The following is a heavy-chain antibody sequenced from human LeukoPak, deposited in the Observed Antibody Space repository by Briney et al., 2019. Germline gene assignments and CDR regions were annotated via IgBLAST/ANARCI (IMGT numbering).Heavy chain of an antibody. CDR1: GFTSSSYS. CDR2: FSGSGGST. J-gene: IGHJ4*02. CDR3: AKACSSSSFRYYFDY. D-gene: IGHD6-6*01. V-gene: IGHV3-23*01. Sequence: QAGGSLRLSCAASGFTSSSYSISWVRQAPGKGLEWVSAFSGSGGSTYYADSVKGRFTISRDNSKNTLYLQMNSLRAEDTAVYYCAKACSSSSFRYYFDYWGQGTLVTVSS.